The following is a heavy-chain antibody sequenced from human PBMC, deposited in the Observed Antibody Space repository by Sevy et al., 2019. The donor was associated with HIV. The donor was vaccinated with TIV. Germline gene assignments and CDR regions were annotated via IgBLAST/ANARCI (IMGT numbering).Heavy chain of an antibody. CDR2: IRYDGSNK. CDR1: RFSFNGYG. V-gene: IGHV3-30*02. J-gene: IGHJ4*02. D-gene: IGHD1-1*01. CDR3: ARDEGNNGTPLDY. Sequence: GGSLRLSCAASRFSFNGYGMHWVRQAPGKGLEWVAFIRYDGSNKYYADSVKGRFTISRDDSKNSLYLQMNSLRAEDTAVYYCARDEGNNGTPLDYWGQGTLVTVSS.